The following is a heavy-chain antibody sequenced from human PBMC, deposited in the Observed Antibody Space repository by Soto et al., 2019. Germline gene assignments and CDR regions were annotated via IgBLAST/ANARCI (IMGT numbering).Heavy chain of an antibody. J-gene: IGHJ6*02. D-gene: IGHD3-16*01. V-gene: IGHV5-10-1*01. CDR1: GYSFTSYL. CDR2: IDPSDSYT. Sequence: GESLKLSGKRSGYSFTSYLISWVRQMPGKDQEWMGRIDPSDSYTNYSPSFQGHVTISADKSISTAYLQWSSLKASDTAMYYCAKWELTPRFGQSPGFGGGMDGWCQGITVTV. CDR3: AKWELTPRFGQSPGFGGGMDG.